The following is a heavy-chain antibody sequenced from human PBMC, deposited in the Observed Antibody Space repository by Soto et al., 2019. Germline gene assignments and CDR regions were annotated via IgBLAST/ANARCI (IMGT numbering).Heavy chain of an antibody. CDR2: IDPSDSQT. J-gene: IGHJ4*02. V-gene: IGHV5-10-1*01. D-gene: IGHD3-10*01. CDR3: ATSRKHGDTDYFDH. CDR1: KDNLNNYW. Sequence: GESLKISCKLSKDNLNNYWIAWVRQVPGKGLEWMGRIDPSDSQTIYSPSFQGHVTISADKSSSTAYLQWGSLKASDTAMFYCATSRKHGDTDYFDHWGQGTQVTVSS.